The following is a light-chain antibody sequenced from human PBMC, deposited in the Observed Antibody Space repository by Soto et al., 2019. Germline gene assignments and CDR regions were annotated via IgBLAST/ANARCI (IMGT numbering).Light chain of an antibody. CDR2: DVS. Sequence: EIVLTQSPGTLSLSPGERATLSCRASQSVTNNYLAWYQQKPGQAPRLLIHDVSSRATGIPDRFSGSGSGTDFTLTISRLEPGDFAVYYCQHSASSSRTFGQGTKVEIK. V-gene: IGKV3-20*01. CDR3: QHSASSSRT. CDR1: QSVTNNY. J-gene: IGKJ1*01.